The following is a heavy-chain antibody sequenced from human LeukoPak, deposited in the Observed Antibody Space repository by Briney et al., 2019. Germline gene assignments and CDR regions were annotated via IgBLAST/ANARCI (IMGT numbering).Heavy chain of an antibody. CDR3: AKDHYDSSGYLGSGAFDI. Sequence: PGGSLRLSCAASGFTFSSYAMSWVRQAPGKGREWVSAISGSGGSTYYADSVKGLFTISRDNSKNTLYLQMNSLRAEDTAVYYCAKDHYDSSGYLGSGAFDIWGQGIMVTVSS. V-gene: IGHV3-23*01. CDR1: GFTFSSYA. CDR2: ISGSGGST. J-gene: IGHJ3*02. D-gene: IGHD3-22*01.